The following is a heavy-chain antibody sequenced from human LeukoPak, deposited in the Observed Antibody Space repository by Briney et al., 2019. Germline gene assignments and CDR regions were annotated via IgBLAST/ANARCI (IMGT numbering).Heavy chain of an antibody. CDR2: ISAYNGNT. CDR1: GYTFTTYS. Sequence: ASVEVSCKASGYTFTTYSISWVRQAPGQGLEWMGWISAYNGNTYYAQKFQGRVTMTTDTSTSTAYMELRSLRSDDTAVYYCAREEGAPIAAANIWGLGTMVTVSS. V-gene: IGHV1-18*01. D-gene: IGHD6-13*01. J-gene: IGHJ3*02. CDR3: AREEGAPIAAANI.